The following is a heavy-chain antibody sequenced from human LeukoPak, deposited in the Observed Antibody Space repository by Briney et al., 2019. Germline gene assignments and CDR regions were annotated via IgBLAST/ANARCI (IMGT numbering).Heavy chain of an antibody. D-gene: IGHD3-22*01. CDR2: IYYSGST. J-gene: IGHJ4*02. Sequence: SQTLSLTCTVSGGSITSGGYYWTWIRQHPGQGLEWIGYIYYSGSTYYNPSLKSRVTMSVDTSKNQFSLKLSSVTAADMAVYYCARGGYYDSSDYYTFDYWGQGALVTVSS. V-gene: IGHV4-31*03. CDR1: GGSITSGGYY. CDR3: ARGGYYDSSDYYTFDY.